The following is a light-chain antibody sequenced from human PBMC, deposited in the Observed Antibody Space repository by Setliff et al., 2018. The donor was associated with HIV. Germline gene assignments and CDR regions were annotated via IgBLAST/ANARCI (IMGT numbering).Light chain of an antibody. CDR1: SSDVGGYNY. Sequence: QSALTKPRSVSGSPGQSVTISCTGTSSDVGGYNYVSWYQQHPGKAPKLMIYDVSKRPSGVPDRFSGSKSGNTASLTISGLQAEDEADYYCCSYAGSYAVVFGTGTKVTVL. J-gene: IGLJ1*01. CDR3: CSYAGSYAVV. CDR2: DVS. V-gene: IGLV2-11*01.